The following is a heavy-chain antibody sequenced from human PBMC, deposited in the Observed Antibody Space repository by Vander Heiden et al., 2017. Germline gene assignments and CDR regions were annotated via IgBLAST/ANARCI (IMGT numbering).Heavy chain of an antibody. CDR3: AKENYYDSSDYFYGGEDS. J-gene: IGHJ5*01. D-gene: IGHD3-22*01. CDR2: ISGRGGST. Sequence: EVQLLESGGGLVPPGGSLRLSCTASGFTFSSYGMSWVRQAPGKGLGWVSGISGRGGSTYYADSVKGRFTISRDNSKNTLYLQMNSLKAEDTAVYYCAKENYYDSSDYFYGGEDSWGQGTLVTVSS. V-gene: IGHV3-23*01. CDR1: GFTFSSYG.